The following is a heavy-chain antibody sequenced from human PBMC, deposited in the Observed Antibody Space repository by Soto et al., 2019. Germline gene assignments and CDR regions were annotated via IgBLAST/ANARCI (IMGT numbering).Heavy chain of an antibody. J-gene: IGHJ4*02. CDR2: IYHSGNT. CDR3: ARGKGDYFEY. CDR1: GGSISNYY. Sequence: QVQLQESGPGLVKPSETLSLTCTVSGGSISNYYWSWIRQPPGRGLEWIGYIYHSGNTNYNPSLKSRVTISVDTSKNQFSLKLNSVTAADTAVYFCARGKGDYFEYWGQGTLVTVSS. V-gene: IGHV4-59*01.